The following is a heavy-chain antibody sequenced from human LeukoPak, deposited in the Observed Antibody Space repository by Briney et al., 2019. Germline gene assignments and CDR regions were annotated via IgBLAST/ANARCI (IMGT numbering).Heavy chain of an antibody. Sequence: ASVKVSCKASGYTFTSYYMHWVRQAPGQGLEWMGLINPSGGSTSYAQKFQGRVTMTRDTSTSTVYMELSSLRSEDTAVYYCASKTGVVGATANYYGMDVWGQGTTVTVSS. CDR3: ASKTGVVGATANYYGMDV. CDR1: GYTFTSYY. CDR2: INPSGGST. D-gene: IGHD1-26*01. V-gene: IGHV1-46*01. J-gene: IGHJ6*02.